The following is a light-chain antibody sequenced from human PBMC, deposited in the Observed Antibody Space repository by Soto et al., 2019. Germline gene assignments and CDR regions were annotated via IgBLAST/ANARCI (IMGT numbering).Light chain of an antibody. CDR2: SNS. Sequence: QSVLTQPPSASGTPGQRVTISCSGSSSNIGGNTVNWYQKVPGAPPKLIIFSNSQRPSGVPVRYSGSKSGTSASLAIGGLQSEDEAGYYCSTWDDSLNGPLFGGGTKLTVL. CDR1: SSNIGGNT. J-gene: IGLJ2*01. V-gene: IGLV1-44*01. CDR3: STWDDSLNGPL.